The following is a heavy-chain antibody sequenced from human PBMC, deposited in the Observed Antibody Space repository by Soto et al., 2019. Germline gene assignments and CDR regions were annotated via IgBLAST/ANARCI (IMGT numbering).Heavy chain of an antibody. Sequence: EVQLLESGGGLEQPGGSLRLSCAASGFTFSNYAMSWVRQTPGKGLEWVSSISGGADITYYADSVKGRFTISRDNSKKTRHLQMNSLRADDTAVDYCVKDREIVGATLEYWGQGTVVTVSP. D-gene: IGHD1-26*01. J-gene: IGHJ4*02. CDR2: ISGGADIT. CDR3: VKDREIVGATLEY. V-gene: IGHV3-23*01. CDR1: GFTFSNYA.